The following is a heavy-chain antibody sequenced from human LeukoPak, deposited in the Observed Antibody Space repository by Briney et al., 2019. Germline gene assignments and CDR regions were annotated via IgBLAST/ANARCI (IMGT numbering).Heavy chain of an antibody. J-gene: IGHJ4*02. CDR2: ITWDGGNT. Sequence: GGSLRLSCAASGFTFDDYAMHWVRQAPGKGLEWVSLITWDGGNTYYADSVRGRFTISRDNSKNSLYLQMNSLRAEDTALYYCTRLYSYGSPAARGFDYWGQGTLVTVSS. CDR3: TRLYSYGSPAARGFDY. D-gene: IGHD5-18*01. V-gene: IGHV3-43D*03. CDR1: GFTFDDYA.